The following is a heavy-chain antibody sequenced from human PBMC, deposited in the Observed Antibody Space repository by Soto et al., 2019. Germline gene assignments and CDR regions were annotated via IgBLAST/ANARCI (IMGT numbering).Heavy chain of an antibody. V-gene: IGHV6-1*01. D-gene: IGHD2-2*01. CDR2: TYYRSKWYN. Sequence: PSHTLSLTCAISGYSVSRNSAAWNWIRQSPSRGLEWLGRTYYRSKWYNDYAVSMKSRITINPDTSKNQFSLQLNSLTPEDTAVYYCALGCSSTSCRFDYWGQGTLVTVSS. CDR3: ALGCSSTSCRFDY. CDR1: GYSVSRNSAA. J-gene: IGHJ4*02.